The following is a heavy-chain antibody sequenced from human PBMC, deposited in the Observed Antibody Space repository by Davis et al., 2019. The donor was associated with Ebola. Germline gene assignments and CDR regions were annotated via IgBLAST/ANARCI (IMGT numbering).Heavy chain of an antibody. Sequence: ASVKVSCKASGYTFTRYGITWVRQAPGQGLEWMGWINPHNGNTNYAQNVQGRVTMTTDTSTSTAYMEVGILRSDDTAVYYCARSQFPTTIDHWGQGTLVTVSS. CDR3: ARSQFPTTIDH. CDR2: INPHNGNT. D-gene: IGHD1-1*01. V-gene: IGHV1-18*04. CDR1: GYTFTRYG. J-gene: IGHJ4*02.